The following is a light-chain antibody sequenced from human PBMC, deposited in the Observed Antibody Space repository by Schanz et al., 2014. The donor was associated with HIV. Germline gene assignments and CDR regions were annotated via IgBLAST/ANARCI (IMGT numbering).Light chain of an antibody. CDR3: CSYAGSNNVI. J-gene: IGLJ2*01. CDR1: RRGGGGYTP. Sequence: QSALTQPTSVSGAPGQSITISCTVARRGGGGYTPPPRDQQHPGKAPKLMIYEVSERPSGVSNRFSGSKSGNTASLTISGLQAEDEADYYCCSYAGSNNVIFGGGTKLTVL. CDR2: EVS. V-gene: IGLV2-23*02.